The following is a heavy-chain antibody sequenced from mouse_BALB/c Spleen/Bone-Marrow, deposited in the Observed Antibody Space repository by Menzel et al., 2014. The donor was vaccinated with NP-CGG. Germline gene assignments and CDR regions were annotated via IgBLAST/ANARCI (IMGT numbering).Heavy chain of an antibody. Sequence: EVQLVESGGGLVQPGGSRKLSCAASGFTFSSFGMHWVRQAPEKGLEWVAYISSGCSTIFYADTVKGRVTVSRDNPKNALYLQMTSRRSEDTAMYYCTRGGNWDDFDYWGQGTTLTVSS. V-gene: IGHV5-17*02. D-gene: IGHD4-1*01. J-gene: IGHJ2*01. CDR1: GFTFSSFG. CDR3: TRGGNWDDFDY. CDR2: ISSGCSTI.